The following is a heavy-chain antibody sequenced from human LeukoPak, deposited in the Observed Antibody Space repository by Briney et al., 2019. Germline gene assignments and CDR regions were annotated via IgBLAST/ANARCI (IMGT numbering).Heavy chain of an antibody. CDR2: ISIDGSNK. CDR1: GFTFSSYG. CDR3: AKESGLGYDSSGYEY. D-gene: IGHD3-22*01. Sequence: PGRSLRLSCAASGFTFSSYGMHWVRQAPGKGLEWVAVISIDGSNKYYADSVKGRFTISRDNSKNTLYLQMNSLRAEDTAVYYCAKESGLGYDSSGYEYWGQGTLVTVSS. V-gene: IGHV3-30*18. J-gene: IGHJ4*02.